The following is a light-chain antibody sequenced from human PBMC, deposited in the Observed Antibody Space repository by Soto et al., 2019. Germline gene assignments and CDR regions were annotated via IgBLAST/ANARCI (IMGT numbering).Light chain of an antibody. CDR1: SSDVGAYNS. J-gene: IGLJ1*01. Sequence: QSALAQPASVSGSPGQSITISCTGTSSDVGAYNSVSWYQQHPHKAPQVIIYKGTQRPSGVSNRFSGSTSGNAASLTISGLQADDEADYFCCSSAPDSTYVFGNGTKVTVL. V-gene: IGLV2-23*01. CDR2: KGT. CDR3: CSSAPDSTYV.